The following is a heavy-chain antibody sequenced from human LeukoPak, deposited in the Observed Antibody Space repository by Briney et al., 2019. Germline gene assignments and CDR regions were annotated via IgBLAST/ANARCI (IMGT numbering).Heavy chain of an antibody. J-gene: IGHJ5*02. CDR3: AKESTVTPGNVNWFDT. CDR1: GFTFSIYA. D-gene: IGHD4-17*01. Sequence: GGSLRLSCATSGFTFSIYAMTWVRQAPGKGLEWVSTISGSGGSTYYADSVKGRFTISRDNSKNTLYLQMNRLRAEDTAVYYCAKESTVTPGNVNWFDTWGQGALVTVSS. CDR2: ISGSGGST. V-gene: IGHV3-23*01.